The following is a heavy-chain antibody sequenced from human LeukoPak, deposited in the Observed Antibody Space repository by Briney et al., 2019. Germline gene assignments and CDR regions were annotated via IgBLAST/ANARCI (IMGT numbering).Heavy chain of an antibody. CDR3: ARGSDFGDC. CDR1: GGSISSYY. CDR2: IYISGTT. J-gene: IGHJ4*02. D-gene: IGHD4-17*01. Sequence: SETLSLTCTVSGGSISSYYWSWIRQPPGKGLEWIGYIYISGTTNYNPSLKSRVTMSVDTSKNQPSMKLTSVTAAGTAVYYCARGSDFGDCWGQGTLVTVSS. V-gene: IGHV4-59*01.